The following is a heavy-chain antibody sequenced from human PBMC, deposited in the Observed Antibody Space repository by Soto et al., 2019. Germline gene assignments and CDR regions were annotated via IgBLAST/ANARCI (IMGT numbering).Heavy chain of an antibody. CDR3: ARALQAGGKYWYFDI. J-gene: IGHJ2*01. CDR1: GYTFTHYG. CDR2: INSFSGDT. V-gene: IGHV1-18*01. Sequence: QVQLLQSGAEVKKPGASVKVSCKASGYTFTHYGITWVRQAPGHGLEWMGWINSFSGDTNYPQKLQGRLTMTTDTSTNTVYMELRNLRSDDTSVYYCARALQAGGKYWYFDIWGRGTLVTVSS. D-gene: IGHD2-15*01.